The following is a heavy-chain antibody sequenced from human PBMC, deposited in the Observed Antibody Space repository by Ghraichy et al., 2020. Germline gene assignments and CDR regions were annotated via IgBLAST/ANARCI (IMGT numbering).Heavy chain of an antibody. CDR1: GGSISSYY. V-gene: IGHV4-4*09. CDR2: IYTSGST. D-gene: IGHD2-21*01. J-gene: IGHJ6*02. CDR3: ARLGCLGCGGKTFWYYYYGMDV. Sequence: SETLSLTCTVSGGSISSYYWSWIRQPPGKGLEWIGYIYTSGSTNYNPSLKSRVTISVDTSKNQFSLKLSSVTAADTAVYYCARLGCLGCGGKTFWYYYYGMDVWGQGTTVTVSS.